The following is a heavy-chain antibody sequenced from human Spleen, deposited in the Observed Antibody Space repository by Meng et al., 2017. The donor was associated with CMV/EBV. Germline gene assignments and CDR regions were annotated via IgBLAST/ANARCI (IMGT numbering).Heavy chain of an antibody. CDR2: INPNSGGT. J-gene: IGHJ4*01. D-gene: IGHD1/OR15-1a*01. CDR1: GYTFTDYH. Sequence: ASVKVSCKASGYTFTDYHMHWVRQAPGQGLEWMGWINPNSGGTIYAQKFHGRVTVTRDTSITTAYMELNRLRSGDTAVYYCARERTGTYYFDYWGQGTLVTVSS. V-gene: IGHV1-2*02. CDR3: ARERTGTYYFDY.